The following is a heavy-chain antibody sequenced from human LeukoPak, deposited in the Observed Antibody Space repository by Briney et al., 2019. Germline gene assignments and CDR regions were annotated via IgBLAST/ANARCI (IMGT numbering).Heavy chain of an antibody. Sequence: SETLSLTCAVYGGSFSGYYWSWIRQPPGKGLEWIGEINHSGSTNYNPSLKSRVTISVDTSKNQFSLKQSSVTAADTAVYYCARAGYYYGSGSYYHDYWGQGTLVTVSS. V-gene: IGHV4-34*01. CDR1: GGSFSGYY. CDR3: ARAGYYYGSGSYYHDY. CDR2: INHSGST. J-gene: IGHJ4*02. D-gene: IGHD3-10*01.